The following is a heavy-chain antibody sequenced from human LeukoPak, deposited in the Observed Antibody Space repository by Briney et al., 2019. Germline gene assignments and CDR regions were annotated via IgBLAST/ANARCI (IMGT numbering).Heavy chain of an antibody. CDR2: IDDSGST. D-gene: IGHD1-26*01. V-gene: IGHV4-34*01. CDR1: GESFSGYY. CDR3: ARHCRQWELPRITDF. Sequence: PSETLSLTCAVYGESFSGYYWSWIRQPPEQGLEGIGEIDDSGSTNYNPSLKSRVTISAATSKNQFFLKLTSVTAADTAVYYCARHCRQWELPRITDFWGQGTLVSVSS. J-gene: IGHJ4*02.